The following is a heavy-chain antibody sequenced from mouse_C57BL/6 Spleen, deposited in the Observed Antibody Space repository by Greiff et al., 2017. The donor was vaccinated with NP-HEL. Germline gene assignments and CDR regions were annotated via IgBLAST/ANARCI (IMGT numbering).Heavy chain of an antibody. D-gene: IGHD2-4*01. CDR1: GYTFTSYW. Sequence: QVQLKQPGAELVRPGSSVKLSCKASGYTFTSYWMHWVKQRPIQGLEWIGNIDPSDSETHYNQKFKDKATLTVDKSSSTAYMQLSSLTSEDSAVYYCARRDYDVWFAYWGQGTLVTVSA. CDR2: IDPSDSET. CDR3: ARRDYDVWFAY. J-gene: IGHJ3*01. V-gene: IGHV1-52*01.